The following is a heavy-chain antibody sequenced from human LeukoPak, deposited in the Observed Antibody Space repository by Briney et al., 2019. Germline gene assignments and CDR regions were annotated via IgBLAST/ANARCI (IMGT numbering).Heavy chain of an antibody. V-gene: IGHV3-9*01. CDR2: ISWNSGSI. J-gene: IGHJ6*02. CDR1: GFTFDDYA. CDR3: ANGYSYGRDYGMDV. D-gene: IGHD5-18*01. Sequence: GRSLRLSCAASGFTFDDYAMHWVRQAPGKGLEWVSGISWNSGSIGYADSVKGRFTISRDNAKNSLYLQMNSLRAEDTALYYCANGYSYGRDYGMDVWGQGTTVTVSS.